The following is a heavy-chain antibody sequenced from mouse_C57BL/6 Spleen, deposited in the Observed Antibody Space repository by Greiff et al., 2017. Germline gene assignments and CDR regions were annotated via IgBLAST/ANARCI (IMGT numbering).Heavy chain of an antibody. CDR3: ARESYGNYVGWYFDV. CDR2: INYDGSST. V-gene: IGHV5-16*01. CDR1: GFTFSDYY. Sequence: EVQRVESEGGLVQPGSSMKLSCTASGFTFSDYYMAWVRQVPEKGLEWVANINYDGSSTYYLDSLKSRFIISRDNAKNILYLQRSSLKSEDTATYYCARESYGNYVGWYFDVWGTGTTVTVSS. D-gene: IGHD2-1*01. J-gene: IGHJ1*03.